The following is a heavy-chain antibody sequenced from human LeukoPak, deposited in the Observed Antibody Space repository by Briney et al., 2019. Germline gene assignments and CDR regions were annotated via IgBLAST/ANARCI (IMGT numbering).Heavy chain of an antibody. D-gene: IGHD1-26*01. V-gene: IGHV1-18*01. CDR1: GYTFTSYG. CDR3: ASTIVGATYRRWYYFDY. Sequence: ASVKVSCKASGYTFTSYGISWVRQAPGQGLEWMGWISAYNGNTNYAQKLQGRVTMTTDTSTSTAYMELRSLRSDDTAVYYCASTIVGATYRRWYYFDYWGQGTLVTVSS. J-gene: IGHJ4*02. CDR2: ISAYNGNT.